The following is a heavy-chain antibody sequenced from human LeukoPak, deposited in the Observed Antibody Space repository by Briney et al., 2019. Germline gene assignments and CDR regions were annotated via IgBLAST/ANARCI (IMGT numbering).Heavy chain of an antibody. Sequence: PSETLSLTCTVSGDSIGSYFWSWIRQPPGKGLEWIGYNSGSTNYNPSLKSRVTILLDRSKNQFSLKLSSVTAVDTAIYYCARGRGYGGNYLRSFDIWGQGTMVTVSS. CDR2: NSGST. J-gene: IGHJ3*02. D-gene: IGHD1-26*01. CDR1: GDSIGSYF. CDR3: ARGRGYGGNYLRSFDI. V-gene: IGHV4-59*08.